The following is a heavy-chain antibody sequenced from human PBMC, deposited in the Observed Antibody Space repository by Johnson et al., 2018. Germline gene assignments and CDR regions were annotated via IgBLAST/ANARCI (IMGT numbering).Heavy chain of an antibody. CDR1: GGTFSSYT. V-gene: IGHV1-69*04. CDR2: IIPILGIA. Sequence: QVQLVQSGAEVKKPGSSVKVSCKASGGTFSSYTISWVRQAPGQGLEWMGRIIPILGIANYAQKFQGRVTITADKSTSTAYMELSSLRSEDTAVYYCARDRPHGDYECWFDPWGQGTLVTVSS. D-gene: IGHD4-17*01. J-gene: IGHJ5*02. CDR3: ARDRPHGDYECWFDP.